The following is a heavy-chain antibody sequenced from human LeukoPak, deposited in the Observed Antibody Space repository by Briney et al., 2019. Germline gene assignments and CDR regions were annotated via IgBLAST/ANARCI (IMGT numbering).Heavy chain of an antibody. CDR3: ARQRDSGFDFDS. D-gene: IGHD5-12*01. J-gene: IGHJ4*02. Sequence: EESLKISCMGSGYSFTNYWIGWVRQVPRSGLEWMGVIYPSDSDTRYSPSFQGQVTISADKSIDTAYLQWSSLKASDTAMYYCARQRDSGFDFDSWGQGTLVTVSS. CDR1: GYSFTNYW. CDR2: IYPSDSDT. V-gene: IGHV5-51*01.